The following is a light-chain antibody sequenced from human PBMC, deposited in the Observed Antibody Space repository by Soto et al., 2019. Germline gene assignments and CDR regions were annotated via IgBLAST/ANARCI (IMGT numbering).Light chain of an antibody. J-gene: IGKJ2*01. Sequence: EIVLTQSPGTLSLSPGERATLSCRASQSVSSSYLAWYQQKPGHAPRLLIYGASSSATGIPDRFSGSVSGTDFTLTISRLEPEDFAVYYCQQYGSSPYTFGQGTKLEIK. CDR1: QSVSSSY. CDR2: GAS. V-gene: IGKV3-20*01. CDR3: QQYGSSPYT.